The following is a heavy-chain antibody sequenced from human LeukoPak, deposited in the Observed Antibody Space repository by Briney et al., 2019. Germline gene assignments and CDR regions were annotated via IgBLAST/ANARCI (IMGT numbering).Heavy chain of an antibody. J-gene: IGHJ5*02. V-gene: IGHV4-34*01. CDR2: INHSGST. Sequence: SETLSLTCAVYGGSFSGYYWSWIRQPPGKGLEWIGEINHSGSTNYNPSLKSRVTISVDTSKNQFSLKLSSVTAADTAVYYCARHSGGVYNWFDPWGQGTLVTVSS. CDR3: ARHSGGVYNWFDP. CDR1: GGSFSGYY. D-gene: IGHD3-16*01.